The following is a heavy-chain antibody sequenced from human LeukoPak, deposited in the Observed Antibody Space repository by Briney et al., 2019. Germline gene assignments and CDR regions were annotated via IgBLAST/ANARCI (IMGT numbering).Heavy chain of an antibody. Sequence: ASVKVSCKASGYTFTSYGISWVRQAPGQGLEWRGWITAYNGNTNYAQKLQGRVTMTTDTSTSTAYMELRSLRSDDTAVYYCARDQVDRYFDWFAPHFDYWGQGTLVTVSS. CDR2: ITAYNGNT. D-gene: IGHD3-9*01. CDR3: ARDQVDRYFDWFAPHFDY. J-gene: IGHJ4*02. V-gene: IGHV1-18*01. CDR1: GYTFTSYG.